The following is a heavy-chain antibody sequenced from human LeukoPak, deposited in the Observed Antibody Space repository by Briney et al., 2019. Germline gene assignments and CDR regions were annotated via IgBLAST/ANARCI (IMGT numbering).Heavy chain of an antibody. CDR1: GFTFSSYA. D-gene: IGHD1/OR15-1a*01. CDR2: ISYDGINQ. Sequence: GGSLRLSCATSGFTFSSYAMHWVRQAPGKGLEWVALISYDGINQYYADSVKGRFIISRDNSKNTLYLQLNSLRLEDTAVYYCTLTTFGVVYYFDYWGHGTLVTVSS. V-gene: IGHV3-30*04. J-gene: IGHJ4*01. CDR3: TLTTFGVVYYFDY.